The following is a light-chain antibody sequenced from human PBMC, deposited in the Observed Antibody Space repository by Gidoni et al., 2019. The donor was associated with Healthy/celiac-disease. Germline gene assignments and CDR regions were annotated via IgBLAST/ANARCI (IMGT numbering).Light chain of an antibody. CDR2: YDD. V-gene: IGLV1-36*01. CDR1: SSNIGNNA. Sequence: QSVLTQPPSVSEAPRQRVTISCSGSSSNIGNNAVNWYQQLPGKAPKLLIYYDDLLPSGVSDRFSGSKSGTSASLAISGLQSEDEADYYCAAWDDSRNVVFGGGTKLTVL. CDR3: AAWDDSRNVV. J-gene: IGLJ2*01.